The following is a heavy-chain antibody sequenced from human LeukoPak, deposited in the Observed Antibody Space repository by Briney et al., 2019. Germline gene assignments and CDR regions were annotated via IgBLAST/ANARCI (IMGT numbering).Heavy chain of an antibody. CDR3: ARAFGELLWEFDY. CDR1: GYTFTGYY. D-gene: IGHD3-10*01. Sequence: ASVKVSCKASGYTFTGYYMHWVRQAPGQGLEWMGWINPNSGGTNYAQKFQGRVTMTRDTSTSTAYMELSRLRSDDTAVYYCARAFGELLWEFDYWGQGTLVTVSS. V-gene: IGHV1-2*02. CDR2: INPNSGGT. J-gene: IGHJ4*02.